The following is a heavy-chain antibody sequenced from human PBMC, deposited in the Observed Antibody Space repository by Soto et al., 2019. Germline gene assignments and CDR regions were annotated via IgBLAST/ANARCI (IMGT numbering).Heavy chain of an antibody. D-gene: IGHD5-12*01. Sequence: EVQLVESGGGLVQPGGSLRLSCEASGFTFSSHWMHWVRQAPGKGLVWLSRINSDGSGTNYADFVKGRFTISRDNAKNTLDVQMNSLKPEDTAVYYCARGGLRASWFDPWGQGTLVTVSS. CDR3: ARGGLRASWFDP. J-gene: IGHJ5*02. CDR2: INSDGSGT. CDR1: GFTFSSHW. V-gene: IGHV3-74*01.